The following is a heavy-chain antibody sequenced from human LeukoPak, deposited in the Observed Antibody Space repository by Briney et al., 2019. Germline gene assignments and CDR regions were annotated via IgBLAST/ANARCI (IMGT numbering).Heavy chain of an antibody. D-gene: IGHD2-2*01. J-gene: IGHJ4*02. CDR3: ARTPQKYCSSTTCYPDY. V-gene: IGHV3-23*01. Sequence: GGSLRLSCAASGFTFSSYAMSWVRLAPGKGLEWVSTISGSGDTTYYADSVRGRFTVSRDNSKNTLYLQMNSLRAENTAVYYCARTPQKYCSSTTCYPDYWGQGTLVTVSS. CDR1: GFTFSSYA. CDR2: ISGSGDTT.